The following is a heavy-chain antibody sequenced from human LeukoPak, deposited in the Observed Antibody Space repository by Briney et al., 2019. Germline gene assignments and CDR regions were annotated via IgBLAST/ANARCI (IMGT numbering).Heavy chain of an antibody. Sequence: ASEKVSCKTSGYTFTRYAIHWVRQAPGQSLEWMGWINAGNGNTKYSQEFQGRVTITRDTSASTAYMELSSLRSDDMAVYYCARSLYDFWSGYPNDAFDIWGQGTMVTVSS. CDR3: ARSLYDFWSGYPNDAFDI. V-gene: IGHV1-3*03. D-gene: IGHD3-3*01. CDR2: INAGNGNT. J-gene: IGHJ3*02. CDR1: GYTFTRYA.